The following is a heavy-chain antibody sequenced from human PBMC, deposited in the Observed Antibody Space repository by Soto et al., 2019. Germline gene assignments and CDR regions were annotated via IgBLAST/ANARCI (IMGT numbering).Heavy chain of an antibody. V-gene: IGHV4-39*01. Sequence: SETLSLTCTVSGGSISSSSYYWGWIRQPPGKGLEWIGSIYYSGSTYYNPSLKSRVTISVDTSKNQFSLKLSSVPAADTAVYYCAILCDYVWGSYSYFTGPQVYYFDSWGQGPLVTVSS. CDR3: AILCDYVWGSYSYFTGPQVYYFDS. CDR2: IYYSGST. D-gene: IGHD3-16*02. J-gene: IGHJ4*02. CDR1: GGSISSSSYY.